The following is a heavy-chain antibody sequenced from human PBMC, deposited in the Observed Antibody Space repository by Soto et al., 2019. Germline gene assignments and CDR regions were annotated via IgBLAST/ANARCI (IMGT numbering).Heavy chain of an antibody. CDR3: AKEARDCTGFSCYIDS. CDR2: IGGSGGTT. CDR1: EFTFSNFA. D-gene: IGHD2-8*02. V-gene: IGHV3-23*01. Sequence: EVQLLESGGGLVQPGGSLRFSCAASEFTFSNFALSWVRQAPGKGLEWVSSIGGSGGTTYYADSVKGRFIISRDNSKNTLYLQMDSLRAEDTAVYYCAKEARDCTGFSCYIDSWGQGTLVTVSS. J-gene: IGHJ4*02.